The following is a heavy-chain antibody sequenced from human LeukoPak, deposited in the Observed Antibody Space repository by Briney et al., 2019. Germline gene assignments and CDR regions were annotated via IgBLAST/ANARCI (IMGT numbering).Heavy chain of an antibody. J-gene: IGHJ4*02. CDR1: GGTFSSYA. CDR2: IIPILGIA. D-gene: IGHD3-16*01. CDR3: ASDMITFGGVTAFDY. Sequence: ASVKVSCKASGGTFSSYAISWVRQAPGQGLEWMGRIIPILGIANYAQKFQGRVTITADKSTSTAYMELGSLRSEDTAVYYCASDMITFGGVTAFDYWGQGTLVTVSS. V-gene: IGHV1-69*04.